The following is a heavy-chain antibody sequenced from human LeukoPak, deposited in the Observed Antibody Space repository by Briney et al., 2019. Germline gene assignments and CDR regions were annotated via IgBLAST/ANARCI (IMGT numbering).Heavy chain of an antibody. V-gene: IGHV3-21*01. CDR2: ISSSSSYI. J-gene: IGHJ4*02. D-gene: IGHD3-9*01. CDR3: ARGHYDISTGYYKEGY. CDR1: GFTFSSYS. Sequence: GGSLRLSCAASGFTFSSYSMNWVRQAPGKGLEWVSSISSSSSYIYYADSVKGRFTISRDNAKNSLYLQMNSLRAEDTAVYYCARGHYDISTGYYKEGYWGQGTLVTVSS.